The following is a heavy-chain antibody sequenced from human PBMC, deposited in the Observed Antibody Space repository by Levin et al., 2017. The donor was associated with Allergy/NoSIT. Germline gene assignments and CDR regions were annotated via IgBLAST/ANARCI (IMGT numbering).Heavy chain of an antibody. CDR2: INPNSGGT. V-gene: IGHV1-2*02. J-gene: IGHJ3*02. Sequence: GESLKISCKASGYTFTGYYMHWVRQAPGQGLEWMGWINPNSGGTNYAQKFQGRVTMTRDPSISTAYMELSRLRSDDTAVYYCARDRGGYVSDAFDIWGQGTMVTVSS. CDR3: ARDRGGYVSDAFDI. D-gene: IGHD5-12*01. CDR1: GYTFTGYY.